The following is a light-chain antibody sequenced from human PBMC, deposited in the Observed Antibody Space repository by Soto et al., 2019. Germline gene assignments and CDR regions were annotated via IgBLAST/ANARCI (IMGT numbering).Light chain of an antibody. CDR3: QQFRHSWT. V-gene: IGKV1-5*01. CDR1: QDIGPW. CDR2: DAA. J-gene: IGKJ1*01. Sequence: DIQMTQSPSTLSASVGDRVTITCRASQDIGPWLAWYQQKPGKAPKLLISDAASLQSGVPSRFSGDRSGTEFTLTINRLQAEDVATYFCQQFRHSWTFGQGTRVEIK.